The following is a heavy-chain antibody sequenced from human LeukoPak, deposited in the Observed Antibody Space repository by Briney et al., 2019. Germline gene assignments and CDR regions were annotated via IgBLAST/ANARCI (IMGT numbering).Heavy chain of an antibody. D-gene: IGHD3-10*01. V-gene: IGHV3-15*01. CDR1: GFTFRNAW. Sequence: PGGSLRLSCAASGFTFRNAWMSWVRQAPGKGLEWVGRIKSKGDGETTDNAAPVKGRFTMSRDDSKATLYLQTNTLKAEDTAVYYCTTDLGLTMIRGVIVNWGQGALVTVSS. CDR3: TTDLGLTMIRGVIVN. J-gene: IGHJ4*02. CDR2: IKSKGDGETT.